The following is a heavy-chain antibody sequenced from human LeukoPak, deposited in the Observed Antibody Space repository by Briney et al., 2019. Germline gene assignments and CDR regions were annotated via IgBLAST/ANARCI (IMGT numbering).Heavy chain of an antibody. Sequence: SQTLSLTCTVSGGSVSSGGYYWSWIRQHPGQGLEWFGYIYYSGTTYYNPSLQSRVTISVDTSKNQFSLRLSSVTAADTAVYYCARSAQTVTTFPLDYWGQGTLVTVS. D-gene: IGHD4-17*01. CDR1: GGSVSSGGYY. J-gene: IGHJ4*02. V-gene: IGHV4-31*03. CDR2: IYYSGTT. CDR3: ARSAQTVTTFPLDY.